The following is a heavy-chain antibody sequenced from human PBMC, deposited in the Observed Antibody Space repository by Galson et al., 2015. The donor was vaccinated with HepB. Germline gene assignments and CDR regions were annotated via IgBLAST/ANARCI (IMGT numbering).Heavy chain of an antibody. CDR1: GVSTSSSSYY. CDR2: IYYTATT. Sequence: SETLSLTCTVSGVSTSSSSYYWSWLRQPPGRGLEWIGSIYYTATTYYDPSLKSRVTISLDTSKNQFSLRLNSVTAADTAVYYCARHVRESGSYGMDVWGQGTTVTVSS. CDR3: ARHVRESGSYGMDV. V-gene: IGHV4-39*01. J-gene: IGHJ6*02. D-gene: IGHD3-10*01.